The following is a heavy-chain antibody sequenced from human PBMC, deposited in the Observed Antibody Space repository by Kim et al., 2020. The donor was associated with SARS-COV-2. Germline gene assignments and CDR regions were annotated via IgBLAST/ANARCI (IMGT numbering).Heavy chain of an antibody. V-gene: IGHV7-4-1*02. CDR2: INTNTGNP. CDR3: ARDLDIVVVPAATFDY. J-gene: IGHJ4*02. D-gene: IGHD2-2*01. Sequence: ASVKVSCKASGYTFTSYAMNWVRQAPGQGLEWRGWINTNTGNPTYAQGFTGRFVFSLDTSVSTAYLQISSLKAEDTAVYYCARDLDIVVVPAATFDYWGQGTLVTVSS. CDR1: GYTFTSYA.